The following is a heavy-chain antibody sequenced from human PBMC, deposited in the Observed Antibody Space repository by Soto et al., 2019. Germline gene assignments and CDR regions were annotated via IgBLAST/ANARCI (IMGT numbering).Heavy chain of an antibody. Sequence: ASVKVSCKASGYSFTRYSITWVRQAPGQGLEWMGWISTYSGNTIYAQKFQGRVTTTRDTSTSTAYMELRTLRFDDTAVYYCANSYGDPEYFQHWGQGTLVT. V-gene: IGHV1-18*01. CDR1: GYSFTRYS. D-gene: IGHD4-17*01. J-gene: IGHJ1*01. CDR3: ANSYGDPEYFQH. CDR2: ISTYSGNT.